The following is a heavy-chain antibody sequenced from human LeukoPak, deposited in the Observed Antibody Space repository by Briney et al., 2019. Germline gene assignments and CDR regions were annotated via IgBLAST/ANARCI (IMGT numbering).Heavy chain of an antibody. CDR1: GYTFTSYG. Sequence: ASVKVSCKASGYTFTSYGISWVRQVPGQGLEWMGWISAYNGSTNYAQKLQGRVTMTTDTSTSTAYMELRSLRSDDTAVYYCARVTVPAAMVPFDYWGQGTLVTVSS. J-gene: IGHJ4*02. CDR2: ISAYNGST. V-gene: IGHV1-18*04. CDR3: ARVTVPAAMVPFDY. D-gene: IGHD2-2*01.